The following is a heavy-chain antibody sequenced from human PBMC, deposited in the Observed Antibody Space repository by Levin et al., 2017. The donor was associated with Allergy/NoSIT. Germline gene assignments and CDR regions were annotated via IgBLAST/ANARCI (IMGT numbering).Heavy chain of an antibody. V-gene: IGHV4-39*01. J-gene: IGHJ4*02. CDR1: GGSISRSSYY. CDR2: IYYSGST. Sequence: NPSETLSLTCAVSGGSISRSSYYWGWIRQPPGEGLEWIGSIYYSGSTYYNPSLKSRVTISVDTSKNQFSLKLSSVTAADTAVYYCARHTGCPDSWGQGTLVTVSS. CDR3: ARHTGCPDS.